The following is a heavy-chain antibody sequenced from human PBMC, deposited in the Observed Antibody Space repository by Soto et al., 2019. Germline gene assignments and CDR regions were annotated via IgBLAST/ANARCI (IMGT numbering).Heavy chain of an antibody. Sequence: GGSLRFSCAASGFTFSSYAMSWVRQAPGKGLEWVSAISGSGGSTYYADSVKGRFTISRDNSKNTLYLQMNSLRAEDTAVYYCAKAGGEANYYYYYMDVWGKGTTVTVSS. D-gene: IGHD2-21*01. CDR3: AKAGGEANYYYYYMDV. V-gene: IGHV3-23*01. CDR2: ISGSGGST. J-gene: IGHJ6*03. CDR1: GFTFSSYA.